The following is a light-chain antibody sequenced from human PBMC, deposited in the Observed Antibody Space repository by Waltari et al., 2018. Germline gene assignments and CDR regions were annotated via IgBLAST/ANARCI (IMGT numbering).Light chain of an antibody. CDR1: SSNIGSKT. CDR2: NNN. Sequence: QSVVTQSPSASGPPGQRVTISCSGSSSNIGSKTVNWYQHLPGTAPKLLIHNNNQRPAGFPDRCSGSKSDTSASLAISGLQSEDEAEYYCAVWDDSLNGWMFGGGTKLTV. CDR3: AVWDDSLNGWM. J-gene: IGLJ3*02. V-gene: IGLV1-44*01.